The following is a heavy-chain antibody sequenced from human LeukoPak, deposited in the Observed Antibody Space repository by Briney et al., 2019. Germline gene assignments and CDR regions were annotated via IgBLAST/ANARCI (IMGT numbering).Heavy chain of an antibody. Sequence: ASVKVSCKASGYTFTGYYIHWVRQAPGQGLEWMGWINPNSGGTNYAQKFQGRVTMTRDTSISTAYMELSRLISDDTAVYYCAKEYSSGWSRFDYWGQGTLVTVSS. CDR2: INPNSGGT. D-gene: IGHD6-19*01. V-gene: IGHV1-2*02. CDR1: GYTFTGYY. CDR3: AKEYSSGWSRFDY. J-gene: IGHJ4*02.